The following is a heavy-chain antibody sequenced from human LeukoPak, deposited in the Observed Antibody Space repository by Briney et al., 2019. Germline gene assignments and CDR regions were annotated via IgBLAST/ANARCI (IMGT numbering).Heavy chain of an antibody. CDR2: IYPGDSDT. V-gene: IGHV5-51*01. D-gene: IGHD1-26*01. CDR1: GYSFTSYW. Sequence: GESLKISCKGSGYSFTSYWIGWVRQMPGKGLEWMGIIYPGDSDTRYSPSFQGQVTISADKSISTPYLQWSSLKASDTAMYYCAGSLFRYSGSYSYWGQGTLVTVSS. J-gene: IGHJ4*02. CDR3: AGSLFRYSGSYSY.